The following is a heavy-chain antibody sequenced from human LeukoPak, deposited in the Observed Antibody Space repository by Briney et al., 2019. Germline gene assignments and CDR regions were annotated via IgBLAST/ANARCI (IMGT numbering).Heavy chain of an antibody. CDR3: AKDRTAYYTWDY. V-gene: IGHV3-30*18. Sequence: PGGSLRLSCAASGFTFSSYGMHWVRQAPGKGLEWVAVISYDESEKYYADSVKGRFTISRDNSKNTLYLQMDSLSAEDTAVYYCAKDRTAYYTWDYWAQGTLVTVPS. CDR1: GFTFSSYG. D-gene: IGHD3/OR15-3a*01. CDR2: ISYDESEK. J-gene: IGHJ4*02.